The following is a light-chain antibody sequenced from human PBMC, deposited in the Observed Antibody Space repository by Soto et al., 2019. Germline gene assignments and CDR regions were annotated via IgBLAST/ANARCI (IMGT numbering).Light chain of an antibody. V-gene: IGKV1-39*01. CDR1: QSISSY. J-gene: IGKJ5*01. CDR3: QQSYSTLPT. Sequence: DIQMTQSPSSLSASVGDRVTIPCRASQSISSYLNWYQQKPGKAPKLLIYAASSLQSGVPSRFSGSGSGTDFTLTISSLQPEDFATYYCQQSYSTLPTFGQGTRLEI. CDR2: AAS.